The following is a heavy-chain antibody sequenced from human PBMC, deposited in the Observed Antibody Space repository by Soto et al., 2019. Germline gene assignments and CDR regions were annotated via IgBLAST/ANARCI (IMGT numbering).Heavy chain of an antibody. J-gene: IGHJ4*02. Sequence: PSETLSLTCTVSGGSISSGDYYWSWIRQPPGKGLAWIGYIYYSGSTYYNPSLKSRVTISVDTSKNQFSLKLSSVTAADTAVYYCARSSYYYGSGSYRFDYWGQGTLVTVSS. CDR1: GGSISSGDYY. CDR2: IYYSGST. V-gene: IGHV4-30-4*01. D-gene: IGHD3-10*01. CDR3: ARSSYYYGSGSYRFDY.